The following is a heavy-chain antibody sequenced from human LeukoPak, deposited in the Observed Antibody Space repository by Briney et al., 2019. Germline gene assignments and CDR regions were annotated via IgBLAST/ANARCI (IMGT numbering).Heavy chain of an antibody. J-gene: IGHJ3*01. V-gene: IGHV3-23*01. CDR3: ARRPRDTSGYYLGAFHD. CDR1: GFTFTNYA. Sequence: QSGGSLRLSCAASGFTFTNYAMTWVRQAPGKGLEWVSVIGASGADTYYSDSVKGLFTVSRDNSQNTLFLHMSSLRAEDTAVYFCARRPRDTSGYYLGAFHDWGQGTTVTVSS. D-gene: IGHD3-22*01. CDR2: IGASGADT.